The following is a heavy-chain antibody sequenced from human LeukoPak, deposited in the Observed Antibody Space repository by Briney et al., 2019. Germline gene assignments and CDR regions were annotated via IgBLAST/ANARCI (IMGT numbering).Heavy chain of an antibody. J-gene: IGHJ4*02. D-gene: IGHD1-14*01. V-gene: IGHV3-15*01. CDR3: TTYPPGKPQQYSFDY. CDR2: IKIKTDGGTT. CDR1: GFTFSNAW. Sequence: GGSLRLSCAASGFTFSNAWMSWVRQAPGKGLEWVGRIKIKTDGGTTDYAAPVKGRFTISRDDSKNTLYLQMNSLITEDTAVYYCTTYPPGKPQQYSFDYWGQGTLVTVSS.